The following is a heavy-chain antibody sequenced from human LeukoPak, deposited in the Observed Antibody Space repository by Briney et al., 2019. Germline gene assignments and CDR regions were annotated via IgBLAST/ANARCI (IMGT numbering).Heavy chain of an antibody. CDR2: ISYDGSNK. CDR1: GFTFSSYG. V-gene: IGHV3-30*03. J-gene: IGHJ4*02. Sequence: HSGRSLRLSCAASGFTFSSYGMHWVRQAPGKGLEWVAVISYDGSNKYYADSVKGRFTISRDNSKNTLYLQMNSLRAEDTAVYYCAGGCSSTSCPLVYWGQGTLVTVSS. D-gene: IGHD2-2*01. CDR3: AGGCSSTSCPLVY.